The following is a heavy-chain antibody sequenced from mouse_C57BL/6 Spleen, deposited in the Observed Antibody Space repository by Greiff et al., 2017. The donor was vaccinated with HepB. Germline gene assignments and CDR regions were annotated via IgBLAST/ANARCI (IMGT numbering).Heavy chain of an antibody. D-gene: IGHD1-1*01. CDR1: GYTFTDYE. CDR3: TRGPTVVKDYFDY. Sequence: VQLQQSGAELVRPGASVTLSCKASGYTFTDYEMHWVKQTPVHGLEWIGAIDPETGGTAYNQKFKGKAILTADKSSSTAYMELRSLTSEDSAVYYCTRGPTVVKDYFDYWGQGTTLTVSS. J-gene: IGHJ2*01. V-gene: IGHV1-15*01. CDR2: IDPETGGT.